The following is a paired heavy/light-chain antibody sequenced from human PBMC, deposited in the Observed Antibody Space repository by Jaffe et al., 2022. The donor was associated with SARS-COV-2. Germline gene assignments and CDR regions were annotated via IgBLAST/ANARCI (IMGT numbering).Light chain of an antibody. V-gene: IGKV3-11*01. Sequence: EIVLTQSPATLSLSPGERATLSCRASQSVSSYLAWYQQKPGQAPRLLIYDASNRATGIPARFSGSGSGTDFTLTISSLEPEDFAVYYCQQRSNWQTFGGGTKVEIK. CDR3: QQRSNWQT. J-gene: IGKJ4*01. CDR2: DAS. CDR1: QSVSSY.
Heavy chain of an antibody. Sequence: QVQLQQWGAGLLKPSETLSLTCAVYGGSFSGYYWSWIRQPPGKGLEWIGEINHSGSTNYNPSLKSRVTISVDTSKNQFSLKLSSVTAADTAVYYCAREIDSSGYYYAGRYIDYWGQGTLVTVSS. CDR3: AREIDSSGYYYAGRYIDY. J-gene: IGHJ4*02. CDR2: INHSGST. D-gene: IGHD3-22*01. V-gene: IGHV4-34*01. CDR1: GGSFSGYY.